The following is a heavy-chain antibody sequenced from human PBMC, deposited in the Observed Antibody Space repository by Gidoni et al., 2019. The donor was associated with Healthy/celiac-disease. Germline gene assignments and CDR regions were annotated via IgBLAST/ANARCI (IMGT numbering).Heavy chain of an antibody. CDR1: GFTFSSYS. D-gene: IGHD4-17*01. CDR2: ISSSSSYI. J-gene: IGHJ2*01. V-gene: IGHV3-21*01. CDR3: ARGYGDTRRGYFDL. Sequence: EVQLVESGGGLVKPGGSLRLSCAASGFTFSSYSMNWVRQAPGKGLEWVSSISSSSSYIYYADSVKGRFTISRDNAKNSLYLQMNSLRAEDTAVYYCARGYGDTRRGYFDLWGRGTLVTVSS.